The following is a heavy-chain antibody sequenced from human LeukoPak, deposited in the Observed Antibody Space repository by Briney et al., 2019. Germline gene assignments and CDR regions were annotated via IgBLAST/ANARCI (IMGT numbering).Heavy chain of an antibody. CDR3: ATAYMIPYYFDC. V-gene: IGHV3-23*01. D-gene: IGHD3-22*01. CDR2: ISDSGVST. J-gene: IGHJ4*02. CDR1: GFTFSSYS. Sequence: GGSLRLSCAASGFTFSSYSMNWVRQAPGKGLEWVSAISDSGVSTYYADSVKGRFTISRDNSKNTLYVQMNSLRAEDTAVYYCATAYMIPYYFDCWGQGTLVTVSS.